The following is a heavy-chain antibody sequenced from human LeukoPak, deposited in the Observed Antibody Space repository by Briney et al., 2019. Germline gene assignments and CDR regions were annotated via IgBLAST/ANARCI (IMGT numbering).Heavy chain of an antibody. CDR2: IYPGDSDT. CDR3: ARPLCSSTSCYFFGGFDP. Sequence: GESLKISCKGSGYSFTSYWIGWVRQMPGKGLELIGIIYPGDSDTRYSPSFQGQVTISADKSISTAYLQWSSLKASDTAMYYCARPLCSSTSCYFFGGFDPWGQGTLVTVSS. J-gene: IGHJ5*02. CDR1: GYSFTSYW. V-gene: IGHV5-51*01. D-gene: IGHD2-2*01.